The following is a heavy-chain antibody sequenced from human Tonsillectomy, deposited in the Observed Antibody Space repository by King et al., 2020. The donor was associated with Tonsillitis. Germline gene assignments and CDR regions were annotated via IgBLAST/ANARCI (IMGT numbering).Heavy chain of an antibody. CDR2: IWYDGSNK. CDR3: ARGENVVVVADTFDP. D-gene: IGHD2-15*01. J-gene: IGHJ5*02. CDR1: GFTFSSYG. V-gene: IGHV3-33*01. Sequence: VQLVESGGGVVQPGRSLRLSCAASGFTFSSYGMHWVRQAPGKGLEWVAVIWYDGSNKYYADSVKGRFTISRDNSKNTLYLQMNSLRAEDTAVYYCARGENVVVVADTFDPWGQGTLVTVSS.